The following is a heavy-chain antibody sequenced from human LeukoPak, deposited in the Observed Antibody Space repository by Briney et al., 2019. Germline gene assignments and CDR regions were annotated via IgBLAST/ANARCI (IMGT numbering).Heavy chain of an antibody. Sequence: PGGSLRLSCAASGFTFSNYWMSWVRQAPGKELEWVGNIKQDGSEKDYVDSLKGRFTISRDNAKNSVSLQMNSLRAEDTAVYYCARIGYRSSSFDYWGQGTLVTVSS. CDR1: GFTFSNYW. CDR3: ARIGYRSSSFDY. V-gene: IGHV3-7*01. CDR2: IKQDGSEK. D-gene: IGHD6-13*01. J-gene: IGHJ4*02.